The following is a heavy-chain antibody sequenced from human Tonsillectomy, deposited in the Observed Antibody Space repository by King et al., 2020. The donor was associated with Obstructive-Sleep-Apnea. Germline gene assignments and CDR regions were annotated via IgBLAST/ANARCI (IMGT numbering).Heavy chain of an antibody. CDR2: IYYSGST. J-gene: IGHJ4*02. D-gene: IGHD6-19*01. CDR3: ARFSSASWAHFDY. V-gene: IGHV4-59*08. Sequence: VQLQESGPGLVKPSETLSLTCTVSGGSISSYYWSWIRQPPGKGLEWIGYIYYSGSTNYNPSLKSRVTISVDTSKNQFSLKLSSVTAADTAVYYCARFSSASWAHFDYWGQGTLVTVSS. CDR1: GGSISSYY.